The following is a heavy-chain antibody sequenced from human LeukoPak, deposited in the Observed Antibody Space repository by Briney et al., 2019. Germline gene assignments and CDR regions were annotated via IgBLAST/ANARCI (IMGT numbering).Heavy chain of an antibody. J-gene: IGHJ4*02. CDR2: ISDDGSSA. D-gene: IGHD2-2*03. Sequence: GGSLRLSCAASGFTFGNYWMHWVRQAPGKGLLWVSRISDDGSSANYAAPVQGRFTISRDNAKNTVYLQMHSLRAEDTAVYYCVSGYCSSTTCYRGAYWGQGTLVTVSS. V-gene: IGHV3-74*01. CDR1: GFTFGNYW. CDR3: VSGYCSSTTCYRGAY.